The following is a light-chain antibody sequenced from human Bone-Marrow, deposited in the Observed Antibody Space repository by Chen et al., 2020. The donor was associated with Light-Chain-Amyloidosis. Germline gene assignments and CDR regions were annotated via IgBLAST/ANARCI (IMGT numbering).Light chain of an antibody. CDR3: LQYGTSPPRT. CDR1: QSTSSSH. CDR2: GAS. Sequence: EIVLTQSPGTLSLSPGERATLSCRASQSTSSSHLSWYQQKPGQAPRLVIYGASTRATGTPDRFSGSGSGTDFTLTISRLEPEDSAVYFCLQYGTSPPRTFGQGTTVEIK. J-gene: IGKJ1*01. V-gene: IGKV3-20*01.